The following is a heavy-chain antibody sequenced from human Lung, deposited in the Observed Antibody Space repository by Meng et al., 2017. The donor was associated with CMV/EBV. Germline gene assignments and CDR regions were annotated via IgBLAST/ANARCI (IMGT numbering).Heavy chain of an antibody. V-gene: IGHV3-11*01. Sequence: GGPLRLXCAASGFRFSDYYMTWIRQAPGKGLEWIAYISASYAVDYADSLKGRFTISRDNAKNSLHLQMNSLRVEDTAVYYCARVLLDVRGWYYEGMAVWGQGTTVTVSS. D-gene: IGHD3-16*01. CDR1: GFRFSDYY. J-gene: IGHJ6*02. CDR3: ARVLLDVRGWYYEGMAV. CDR2: ISASYAV.